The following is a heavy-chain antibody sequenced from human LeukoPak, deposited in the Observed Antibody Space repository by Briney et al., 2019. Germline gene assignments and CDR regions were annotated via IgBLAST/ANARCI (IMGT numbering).Heavy chain of an antibody. J-gene: IGHJ4*02. CDR3: TALSYDIHY. D-gene: IGHD3-10*01. CDR1: GFTFSNAW. Sequence: GGSLRLSCAASGFTFSNAWMTWVRQAPGKGLEWVGRIKSKPDGGTTDCAAPVKGRFTISRDDSKNTLYLQMNSLKTEDTAVYYCTALSYDIHYWGQGTLVTVSS. V-gene: IGHV3-15*01. CDR2: IKSKPDGGTT.